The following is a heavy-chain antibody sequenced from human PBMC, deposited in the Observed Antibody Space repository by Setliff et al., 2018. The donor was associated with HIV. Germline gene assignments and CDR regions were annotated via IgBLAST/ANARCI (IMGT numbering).Heavy chain of an antibody. CDR1: GYTFTTYA. J-gene: IGHJ4*02. D-gene: IGHD2-15*01. CDR2: INAGNGYT. Sequence: GASVKVSCKASGYTFTTYAISWVRQAPGQGLEWMGWINAGNGYTKYPQKFQGRVTITSDTSASTAYMELWSLRSEDTAMYYCARVPYCSGGSCYRNYVDYWGPGTLVTVSS. CDR3: ARVPYCSGGSCYRNYVDY. V-gene: IGHV1-18*01.